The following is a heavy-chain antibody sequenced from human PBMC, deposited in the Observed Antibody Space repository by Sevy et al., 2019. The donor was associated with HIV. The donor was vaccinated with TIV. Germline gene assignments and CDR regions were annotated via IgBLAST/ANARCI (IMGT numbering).Heavy chain of an antibody. CDR2: ISWNSGSI. V-gene: IGHV3-9*03. J-gene: IGHJ6*02. CDR1: GFNFADYA. Sequence: GGSLRLSCAASGFNFADYAMHWVRQAPGKGLEWVSGISWNSGSIGYADSVKGRFTISRDNAKKSLFLQMNSLRTEDMALYYCAKGLGLYYYYPMDVWGQGTTVTVSS. CDR3: AKGLGLYYYYPMDV.